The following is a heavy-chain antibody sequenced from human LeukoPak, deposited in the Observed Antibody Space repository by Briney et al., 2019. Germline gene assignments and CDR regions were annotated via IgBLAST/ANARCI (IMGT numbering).Heavy chain of an antibody. J-gene: IGHJ6*03. Sequence: GGSLRLSCAASGFTFSSYWMSWVRQAPGKGLEWVANIKQDGSEKYYVDSVKGRFTISRDNAKNSLYLQMNSLRAEDTAVYYCARGRGGYSSSWYRHAYYYYYMDVWGKGTTVTISS. CDR3: ARGRGGYSSSWYRHAYYYYYMDV. CDR1: GFTFSSYW. CDR2: IKQDGSEK. V-gene: IGHV3-7*01. D-gene: IGHD6-13*01.